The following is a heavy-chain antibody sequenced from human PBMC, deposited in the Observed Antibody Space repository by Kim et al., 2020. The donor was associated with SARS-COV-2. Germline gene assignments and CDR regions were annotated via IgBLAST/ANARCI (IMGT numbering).Heavy chain of an antibody. J-gene: IGHJ4*02. Sequence: NYTQGFQGRVTMTRDTSTSTGYMELSSLRFEDTAVYYCAREASGSFHPGDYWGQGTLVTVSS. CDR3: AREASGSFHPGDY. V-gene: IGHV1-46*01. D-gene: IGHD1-26*01.